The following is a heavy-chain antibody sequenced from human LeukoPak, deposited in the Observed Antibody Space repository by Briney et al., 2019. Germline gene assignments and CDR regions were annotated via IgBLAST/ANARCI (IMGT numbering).Heavy chain of an antibody. Sequence: VASVKVSCKASGYTFTDYYMHWVRQAPGQGLEWMGWINPHSGGTNYAQKFQGRVTMTTDTSISTAYMDASWLRFDDTAVYYCARKALIGSGTLFDFWGQGILVTVSS. D-gene: IGHD1-1*01. J-gene: IGHJ4*02. CDR1: GYTFTDYY. CDR2: INPHSGGT. V-gene: IGHV1-2*02. CDR3: ARKALIGSGTLFDF.